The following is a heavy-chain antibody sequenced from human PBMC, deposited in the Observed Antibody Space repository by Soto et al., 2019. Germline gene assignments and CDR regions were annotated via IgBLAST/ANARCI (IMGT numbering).Heavy chain of an antibody. CDR1: GGTFSNYA. CDR2: IIPLFGTT. Sequence: QVQLVQSGAEVKKPGSSVTVSCRASGGTFSNYAINWVRQAPGQGLEWMAGIIPLFGTTNYAQKFQGRVTNTADESTSTAYMELTSLRSEDTAVFYCATSPYSYDTSGYLDYWGQGTLVTVSS. D-gene: IGHD3-22*01. CDR3: ATSPYSYDTSGYLDY. V-gene: IGHV1-69*12. J-gene: IGHJ4*02.